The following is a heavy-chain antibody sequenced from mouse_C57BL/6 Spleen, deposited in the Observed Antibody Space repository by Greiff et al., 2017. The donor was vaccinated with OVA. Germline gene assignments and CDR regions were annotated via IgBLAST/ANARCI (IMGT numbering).Heavy chain of an antibody. CDR3: ARGRLDY. V-gene: IGHV1-69*01. D-gene: IGHD1-2*01. CDR2: IDPSDSYT. J-gene: IGHJ2*01. Sequence: QVQLQQPGAEPVMPGASVKLSCKASGYTFTSYWMHWVKQRPGQGLEWIGEIDPSDSYTNYNQKFKGKSTLTVDKSSSTAYMQLSSLTSEDSAVYYCARGRLDYWGQGTTLTVSS. CDR1: GYTFTSYW.